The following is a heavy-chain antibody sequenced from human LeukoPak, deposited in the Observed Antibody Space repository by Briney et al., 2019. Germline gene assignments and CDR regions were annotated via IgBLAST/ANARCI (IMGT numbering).Heavy chain of an antibody. CDR1: GGSFSGYY. J-gene: IGHJ5*02. V-gene: IGHV4-34*01. CDR3: ARGHRGSWKKVFDP. Sequence: PSETLSLTCAVYGGSFSGYYWSWIRQPPGKGLEWIGEINHSGSTNYNPSLKSRVTISVDTSKNQFSLKLSSVTAADTAVYYCARGHRGSWKKVFDPWGQGTLVTVSS. D-gene: IGHD2-15*01. CDR2: INHSGST.